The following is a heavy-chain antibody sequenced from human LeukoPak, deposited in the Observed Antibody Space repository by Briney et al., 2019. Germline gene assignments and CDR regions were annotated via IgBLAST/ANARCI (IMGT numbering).Heavy chain of an antibody. V-gene: IGHV3-23*01. D-gene: IGHD2-21*02. Sequence: PGGSLRLSCVASGFAFSAFAISWVRQAPGKGLERVSAVSGSGGRTFYADSVRGRFTISRDNSKKTVFLQMDSLRAEDTAVYYCAKGGAAMTDAPHGDVVTTTLDGFDIWGQGTMVTVSS. J-gene: IGHJ3*02. CDR1: GFAFSAFA. CDR2: VSGSGGRT. CDR3: AKGGAAMTDAPHGDVVTTTLDGFDI.